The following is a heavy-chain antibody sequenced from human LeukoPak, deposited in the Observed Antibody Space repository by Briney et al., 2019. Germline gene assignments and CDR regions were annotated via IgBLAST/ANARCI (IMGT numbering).Heavy chain of an antibody. Sequence: ASVKVSCKASGYTFTSYDINWVRQATGQGLEWMGWMNPNSGNTGYAQNFQGRVTMTRNTSISTAYMELSSLRAEDTAVYYCARDLLNGDPHHPTSGIDYWGQGTLVTVSS. V-gene: IGHV1-8*01. CDR2: MNPNSGNT. CDR1: GYTFTSYD. CDR3: ARDLLNGDPHHPTSGIDY. D-gene: IGHD4-17*01. J-gene: IGHJ4*02.